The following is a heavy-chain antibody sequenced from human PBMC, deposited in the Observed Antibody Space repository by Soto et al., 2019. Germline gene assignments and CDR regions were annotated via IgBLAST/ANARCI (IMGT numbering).Heavy chain of an antibody. CDR1: GFTFSSYA. Sequence: PGGSLRLSCAASGFTFSSYAMSCVRQAPGKGLEWVSAISGSGGSTYYADSVKGRFTISRDNSKNTLYLQMNSLRAEDTAVYYCAKDRDRYRGSTSCLDYWGQGTLVTVSS. J-gene: IGHJ4*02. D-gene: IGHD2-2*01. V-gene: IGHV3-23*01. CDR2: ISGSGGST. CDR3: AKDRDRYRGSTSCLDY.